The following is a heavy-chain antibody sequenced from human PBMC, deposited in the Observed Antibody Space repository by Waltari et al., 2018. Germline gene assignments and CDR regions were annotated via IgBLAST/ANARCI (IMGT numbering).Heavy chain of an antibody. CDR2: INPNSGGT. CDR1: GYTFTGYY. J-gene: IGHJ4*02. V-gene: IGHV1-2*06. Sequence: QVQLVQSGAEVKKPGASVKVSCKASGYTFTGYYMHWVRQAPGQGLEWMGRINPNSGGTNYAQKFQGRVTMTRDTSISTAYMELSRLRSDDTAVYYCAGRLGVIAAAGETYFDYWGQGTLVTVSS. CDR3: AGRLGVIAAAGETYFDY. D-gene: IGHD6-13*01.